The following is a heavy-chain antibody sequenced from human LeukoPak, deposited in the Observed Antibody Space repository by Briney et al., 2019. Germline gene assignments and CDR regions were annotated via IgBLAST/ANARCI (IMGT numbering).Heavy chain of an antibody. CDR1: GFTFSSYA. Sequence: PGGSLRLSCAASGFTFSSYAMSWVRQAPGKGLEWVSAISGSGGSTYYADSVKGRFTISRDNSRNTLYLQMNSLRAEDTAVYYCAKDRTSPYPVYYFDYWGQGTLVTVSS. CDR3: AKDRTSPYPVYYFDY. J-gene: IGHJ4*02. V-gene: IGHV3-23*01. D-gene: IGHD2-8*01. CDR2: ISGSGGST.